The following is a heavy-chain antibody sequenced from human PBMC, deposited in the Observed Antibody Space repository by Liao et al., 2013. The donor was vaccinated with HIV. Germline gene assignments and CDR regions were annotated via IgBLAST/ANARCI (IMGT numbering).Heavy chain of an antibody. D-gene: IGHD3-3*01. Sequence: QVQLQESGPGLVKPSETLSLTCTVSGGSISSYYWSWIRQPAGKGLEWIGRIYSSGSTNYNPSLKSRVTMSVDTSKNQFSLKLSSVTAADTAVYYCARDYEGIDYDYMDVWGKGTTVTVSS. CDR1: GGSISSYY. CDR2: IYSSGST. J-gene: IGHJ6*03. CDR3: ARDYEGIDYDYMDV. V-gene: IGHV4-4*07.